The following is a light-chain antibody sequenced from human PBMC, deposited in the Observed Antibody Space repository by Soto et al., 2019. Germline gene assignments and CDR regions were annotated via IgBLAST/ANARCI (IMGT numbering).Light chain of an antibody. V-gene: IGKV3-15*01. CDR3: QQYNNWPPVIT. Sequence: EIVMTQSPATLSVSPGERVTLSCRASQSVSSNLAWYQQKPGQAPRLLIYGASTRATGIPARFSGSGSGTEFTLTISSLQSEDFAVYYCQQYNNWPPVITFGQGTRLEIK. CDR1: QSVSSN. J-gene: IGKJ5*01. CDR2: GAS.